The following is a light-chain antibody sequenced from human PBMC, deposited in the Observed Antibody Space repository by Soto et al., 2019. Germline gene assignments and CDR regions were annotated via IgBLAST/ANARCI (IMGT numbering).Light chain of an antibody. V-gene: IGKV4-1*01. CDR1: QSVLDNSTNKSY. CDR2: WAS. Sequence: VLTQSPSSLAVSLGERATVNCRSSQSVLDNSTNKSYLAWYQKKPGHPPKLLVHWASVREAGVPDRFSGGGSGTDFNLTFSSLQAEDVAVYYCHQYYTTPQTFGQGTQLEIK. J-gene: IGKJ2*01. CDR3: HQYYTTPQT.